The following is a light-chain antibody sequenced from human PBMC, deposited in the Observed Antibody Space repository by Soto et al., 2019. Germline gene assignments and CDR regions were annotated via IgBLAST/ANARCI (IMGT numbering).Light chain of an antibody. CDR3: QQYNNWPRT. CDR2: GAS. Sequence: ETVMTQSAASLCVSPGERATLXCRASQSIRSNFVWFQQKPGEAPRLLICGASTRAHGSPARFSGSGSGTEFTRTINSRQSEDFAVYYGQQYNNWPRTFGQGTKVDIK. V-gene: IGKV3-15*01. J-gene: IGKJ1*01. CDR1: QSIRSN.